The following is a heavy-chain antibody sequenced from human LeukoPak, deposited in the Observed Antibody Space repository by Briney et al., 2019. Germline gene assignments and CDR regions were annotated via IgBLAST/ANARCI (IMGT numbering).Heavy chain of an antibody. CDR1: GFTVSDNY. CDR2: VYYRGNS. V-gene: IGHV4-59*05. D-gene: IGHD2-8*02. CDR3: ARHAILVVADYFDY. J-gene: IGHJ4*02. Sequence: GSLRLSCAASGFTVSDNYMSWFRQAPGKGLEWIGSVYYRGNSYYNPSLKSRVTISVDTSKNQFSLKLSSVTAADTAVYYCARHAILVVADYFDYWGQGTLVTVSS.